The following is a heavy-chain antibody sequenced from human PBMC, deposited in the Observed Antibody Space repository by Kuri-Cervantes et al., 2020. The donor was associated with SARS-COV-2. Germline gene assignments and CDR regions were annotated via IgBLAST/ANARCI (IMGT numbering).Heavy chain of an antibody. D-gene: IGHD2-2*01. J-gene: IGHJ2*01. CDR2: ISSSSSTI. CDR3: ARDGGYCTLTTCYSYWYFDL. Sequence: GESLKISCAASGFTFSSYSMNWVRQAPGKGLEWVSYISSSSSTIYYADSVKGRFTISRDNAKNSLYLQMNSLRAEDTAVYYCARDGGYCTLTTCYSYWYFDLWGRGTLVTVSS. CDR1: GFTFSSYS. V-gene: IGHV3-48*01.